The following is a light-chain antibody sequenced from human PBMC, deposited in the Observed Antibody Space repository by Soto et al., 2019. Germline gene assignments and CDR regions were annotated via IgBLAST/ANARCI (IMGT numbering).Light chain of an antibody. V-gene: IGKV4-1*01. CDR2: WAS. J-gene: IGKJ3*01. Sequence: DIVMTQSPDSLPVSLGERATINCKSSQSVLYSSNNKNYLAWYQQKPGQPPKLLTSWASTRESGVPDRFSGSGSGTDFTLTISSLQAEDVAVYYCQQYYTTPLTFGPGTKVDIK. CDR3: QQYYTTPLT. CDR1: QSVLYSSNNKNY.